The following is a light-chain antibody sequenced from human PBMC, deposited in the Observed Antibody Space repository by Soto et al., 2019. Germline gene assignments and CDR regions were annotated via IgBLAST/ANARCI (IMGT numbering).Light chain of an antibody. V-gene: IGLV2-14*01. CDR3: SSYTSTSTGV. CDR1: SSDVGAYNY. J-gene: IGLJ3*02. Sequence: QSALTQPASVSGSPGQSITISCTGTSSDVGAYNYVSWYQQHPGKAPKLMIYKVTDRPSGVSNRFSGSKSGNTASLTISGLQAEDEADYYCSSYTSTSTGVFGGGTQLTVL. CDR2: KVT.